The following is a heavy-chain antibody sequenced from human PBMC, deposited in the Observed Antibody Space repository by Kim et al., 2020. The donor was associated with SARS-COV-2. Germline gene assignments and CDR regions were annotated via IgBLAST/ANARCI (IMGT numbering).Heavy chain of an antibody. CDR2: INHSGST. J-gene: IGHJ6*01. D-gene: IGHD5-12*01. CDR3: ARGRYGYHRGPYYYYGLDV. V-gene: IGHV4-34*01. Sequence: SETLSLTCAVYGGSFSGYYWSWIRQPPGKGLEWIGEINHSGSTNYNPSLKSRVTISVDTSKNQFSLKLSSVTAADTAAYYCARGRYGYHRGPYYYYGLDV. CDR1: GGSFSGYY.